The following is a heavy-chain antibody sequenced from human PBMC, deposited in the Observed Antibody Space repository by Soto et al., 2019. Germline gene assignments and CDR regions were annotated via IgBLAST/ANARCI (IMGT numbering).Heavy chain of an antibody. D-gene: IGHD1-20*01. CDR1: GYTFTSYD. V-gene: IGHV1-8*01. CDR3: ARGRGFIHNWKRPGWFDP. CDR2: MNPNSGNT. Sequence: QVQLVQSGAEVKKPGASVKVSCKASGYTFTSYDINWLRQATGQGLEWMGWMNPNSGNTGYAQKFQGRVTMTRNTSISTDYMELSSLRSEDTAVYYCARGRGFIHNWKRPGWFDPWGQGTLVTVSS. J-gene: IGHJ5*02.